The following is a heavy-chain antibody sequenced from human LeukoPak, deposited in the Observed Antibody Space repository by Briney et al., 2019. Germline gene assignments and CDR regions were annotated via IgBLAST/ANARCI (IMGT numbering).Heavy chain of an antibody. CDR3: ARVRDNACDY. Sequence: ASVTVSCKTSGYMVSDYSMHWVRQAPGQGLEWMGWLRGDTGDTDSPQKFKGRVTMTRDTATNTAYMQLSRLTYDDTAMYFCARVRDNACDYWGQGTLVTVSS. CDR1: GYMVSDYS. V-gene: IGHV1-2*02. D-gene: IGHD1-1*01. CDR2: LRGDTGDT. J-gene: IGHJ4*02.